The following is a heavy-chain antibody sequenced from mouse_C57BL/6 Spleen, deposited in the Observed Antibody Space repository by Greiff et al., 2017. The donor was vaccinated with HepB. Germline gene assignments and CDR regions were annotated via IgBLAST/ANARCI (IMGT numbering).Heavy chain of an antibody. D-gene: IGHD1-1*01. CDR2: SRNKANDYTT. V-gene: IGHV7-1*01. CDR3: AREITTVVATRYFDV. Sequence: EVKLMESGGGLVQSGRSLRLSCATSGFTFSDFYMEWVRQAPGKGLEWIAASRNKANDYTTEYSASVKGRFIVSRDTSQSILYLQMNALRAEDTAIYYCAREITTVVATRYFDVWGAGTTVTVSS. J-gene: IGHJ1*01. CDR1: GFTFSDFY.